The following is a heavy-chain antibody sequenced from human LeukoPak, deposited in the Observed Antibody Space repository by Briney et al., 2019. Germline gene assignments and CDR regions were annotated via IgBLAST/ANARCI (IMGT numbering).Heavy chain of an antibody. Sequence: GGSLRLSCAASGFTFSSYEMNWVRQAPGKGLEGVSYISSSGSTIYYADSVKGRFTISRDNAKNSLYLQMNSLRAEDTAVYYCAREEGGYVLYWGQGTLVTVSS. D-gene: IGHD5-12*01. J-gene: IGHJ4*02. CDR3: AREEGGYVLY. CDR1: GFTFSSYE. V-gene: IGHV3-48*03. CDR2: ISSSGSTI.